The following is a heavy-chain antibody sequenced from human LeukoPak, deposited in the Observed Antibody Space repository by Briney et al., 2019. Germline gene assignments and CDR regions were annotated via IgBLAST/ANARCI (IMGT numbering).Heavy chain of an antibody. CDR2: TKEDGSDK. V-gene: IGHV3-7*01. J-gene: IGHJ4*02. CDR1: GFTFSDYY. CDR3: VRGTRSNSF. D-gene: IGHD6-6*01. Sequence: SGGSLRLSCAASGFTFSDYYMSWIRQAPGKGLECVAYTKEDGSDKNYVDSVKGRFTISRDNAKSSLYLQMNSLRVEDTAVYYCVRGTRSNSFWGQGTQVTVSS.